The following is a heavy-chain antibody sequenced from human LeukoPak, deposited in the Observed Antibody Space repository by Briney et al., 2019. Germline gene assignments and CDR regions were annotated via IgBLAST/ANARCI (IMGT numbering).Heavy chain of an antibody. J-gene: IGHJ4*02. CDR1: GFTFSSYA. CDR3: ARDNTYMFDY. Sequence: PGGSLRLSCAASGFTFSSYAMSWVRQAPGKRLVWVAHINTDGRTTTYADSVKGRFTVARDNAKNTLYLEMNRLRAEDTAVYYCARDNTYMFDYWGQGTQVTVSS. D-gene: IGHD2-2*02. V-gene: IGHV3-74*01. CDR2: INTDGRTT.